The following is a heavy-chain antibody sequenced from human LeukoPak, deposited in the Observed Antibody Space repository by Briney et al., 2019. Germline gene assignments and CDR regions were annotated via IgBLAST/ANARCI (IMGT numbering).Heavy chain of an antibody. CDR3: ARARDGYNSGAFDI. CDR1: GFTFSSYS. CDR2: ISSSSSYI. J-gene: IGHJ3*02. D-gene: IGHD5-24*01. V-gene: IGHV3-21*01. Sequence: KPGGSLRLSCAASGFTFSSYSMNWVRQAPGKGLEWVSSISSSSSYIYYADSVKGRFTISRDNAKNSLYLQMYSLRAEDTAVYYCARARDGYNSGAFDIWGQGTMVTVSS.